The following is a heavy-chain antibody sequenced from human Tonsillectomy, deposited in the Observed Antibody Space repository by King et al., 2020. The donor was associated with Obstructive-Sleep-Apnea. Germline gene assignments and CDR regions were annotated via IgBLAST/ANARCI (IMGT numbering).Heavy chain of an antibody. Sequence: QLVQSGGGLVHPGGSLRLSCAASGFTFSNFAMSWVRQAPGKGLEWVSVISNSGGSTYYADSVKGRLTSTYFADSVKGRFTISRDNSKNTLYLQMNSLRAEDTAVYYCAKGPAQRFVPNYFDYWGQGTLVTVSS. J-gene: IGHJ4*02. CDR2: ISNSGGST. D-gene: IGHD6-25*01. V-gene: IGHV3-23*04. CDR3: AKGPAQRFVPNYFDY. CDR1: GFTFSNFA.